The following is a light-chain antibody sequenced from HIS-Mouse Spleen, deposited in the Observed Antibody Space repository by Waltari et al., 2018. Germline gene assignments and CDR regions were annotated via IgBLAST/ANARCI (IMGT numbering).Light chain of an antibody. CDR3: YSTDSSGNHRV. CDR1: ALPKKY. V-gene: IGLV3-10*01. Sequence: SYELTQPPSVSVSPGQTARITCSGDALPKKYAYWYQQKSGQAPVLVIYGDSKRPSGIPERFAGSSSGTMATLTISGDQVEDEADYYCYSTDSSGNHRVFGGGTKLTVL. CDR2: GDS. J-gene: IGLJ2*01.